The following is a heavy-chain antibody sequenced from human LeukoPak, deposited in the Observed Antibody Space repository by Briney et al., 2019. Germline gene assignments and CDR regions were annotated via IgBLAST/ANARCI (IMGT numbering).Heavy chain of an antibody. D-gene: IGHD3-3*01. V-gene: IGHV4-31*03. CDR2: IYYNGST. Sequence: TLSLTCTVSGGSISSGGYYWSWIRQHPGKGLEWIGYIYYNGSTYYNPSLKSRVTISVDTSKNQFSLKLSSVTAADTAVYYCARGVVYPTWSGPHWSDYWGQGTLVTVSS. CDR3: ARGVVYPTWSGPHWSDY. J-gene: IGHJ4*02. CDR1: GGSISSGGYY.